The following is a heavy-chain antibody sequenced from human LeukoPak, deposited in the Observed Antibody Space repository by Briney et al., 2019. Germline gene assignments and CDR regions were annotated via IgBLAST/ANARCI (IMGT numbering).Heavy chain of an antibody. CDR1: GGSISSYY. D-gene: IGHD3-3*01. V-gene: IGHV4-59*01. J-gene: IGHJ6*03. Sequence: SETLSLTCTVAGGSISSYYWSWIRQPPGKGLEWVGYIYYSGSTNYNPSLKSRVTISVDTSKNQCSLKLSSVTAADTAVYYCARGVSEWFADYYYYMDVWGKGTTVTVSS. CDR2: IYYSGST. CDR3: ARGVSEWFADYYYYMDV.